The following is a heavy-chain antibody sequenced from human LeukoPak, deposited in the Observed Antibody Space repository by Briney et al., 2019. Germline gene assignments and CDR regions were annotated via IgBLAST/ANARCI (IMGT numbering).Heavy chain of an antibody. CDR3: ARAAFGGVIVIFYFDY. CDR1: GFTFSSYS. Sequence: GGSLRLSCAASGFTFSSYSMNWVRQAPGKGLEWVSYISSSSSSTIYYADSVKGRFTISRDNAKNSLYLQMNSLRAEDTAVYYCARAAFGGVIVIFYFDYWGQGTLVTVSS. V-gene: IGHV3-48*01. J-gene: IGHJ4*02. D-gene: IGHD3-16*02. CDR2: ISSSSSSTI.